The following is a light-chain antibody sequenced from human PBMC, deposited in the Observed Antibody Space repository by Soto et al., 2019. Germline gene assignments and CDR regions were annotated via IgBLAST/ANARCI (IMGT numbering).Light chain of an antibody. Sequence: QSVLAQPASVSGSPGQSITISCTGTSSDVGGYNYVSWYQQHPGKAPKLMICDVSNRPSGVSNRFSGSKSGNTASLTISGLQAEDEADYYCSSYTSSSTLSYVFGTGTKVTVL. CDR1: SSDVGGYNY. J-gene: IGLJ1*01. CDR2: DVS. V-gene: IGLV2-14*01. CDR3: SSYTSSSTLSYV.